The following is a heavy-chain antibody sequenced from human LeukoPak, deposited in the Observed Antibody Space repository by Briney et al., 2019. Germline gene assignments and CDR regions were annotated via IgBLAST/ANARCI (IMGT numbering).Heavy chain of an antibody. CDR3: ARAETEITMIVVRNYYYMDV. CDR2: ISAYNGNT. D-gene: IGHD3-22*01. CDR1: GYTFTSYG. Sequence: ASVKVSCKASGYTFTSYGISWVRQAPGQGLEWMGWISAYNGNTNYAQKLQGRGTMTTDTSTSKAYMELRSLRSDDTAVYYCARAETEITMIVVRNYYYMDVWGKGTTVPVSS. V-gene: IGHV1-18*01. J-gene: IGHJ6*03.